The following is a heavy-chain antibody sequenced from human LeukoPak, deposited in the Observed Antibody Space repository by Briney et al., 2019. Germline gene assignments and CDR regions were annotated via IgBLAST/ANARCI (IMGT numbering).Heavy chain of an antibody. Sequence: PSETLSLTCTVSGDSMNTSRYYWGWVRQSPGKGLVWVGSISYSGSTFYNPSLKSRVTISLVTSKNQFSLRLSSVTAADTAVYYCARDANLGWFDPWGPGTLVTVSS. CDR3: ARDANLGWFDP. J-gene: IGHJ5*02. CDR2: ISYSGST. CDR1: GDSMNTSRYY. V-gene: IGHV4-39*07.